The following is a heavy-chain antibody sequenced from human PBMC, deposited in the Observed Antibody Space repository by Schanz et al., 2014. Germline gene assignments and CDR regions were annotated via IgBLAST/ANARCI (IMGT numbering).Heavy chain of an antibody. Sequence: QVQLVESGGGVVQPGRFLRLSCATSGLNFDYYGMNWVRQAPGKGLEWVSVIYSGGSTYYADSVKGRFTISRDNAKNSLFLQMNSLSAEDTAVYYCAKVAPAATYLDSWGLGTLVTVSS. CDR1: GLNFDYYG. V-gene: IGHV3-NL1*01. D-gene: IGHD2-2*01. CDR3: AKVAPAATYLDS. J-gene: IGHJ4*02. CDR2: IYSGGST.